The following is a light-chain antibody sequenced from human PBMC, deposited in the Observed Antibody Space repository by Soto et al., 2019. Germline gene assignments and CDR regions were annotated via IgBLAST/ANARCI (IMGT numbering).Light chain of an antibody. Sequence: QLVLTQSPSISASPGASVKLTCTLSSGHSSYVIAWHQQQPEKGPRYLMKVRSDGSHNKGDGIPDRFSGSSSGAERYLTISSLQSEDEPDYYCQTWGTGLGVFGGGTKLTVL. CDR1: SGHSSYV. J-gene: IGLJ3*02. CDR2: VRSDGSH. V-gene: IGLV4-69*01. CDR3: QTWGTGLGV.